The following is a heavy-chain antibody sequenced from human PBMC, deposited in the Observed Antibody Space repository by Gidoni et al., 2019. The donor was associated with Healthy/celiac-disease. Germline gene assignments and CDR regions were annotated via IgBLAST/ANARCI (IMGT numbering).Heavy chain of an antibody. Sequence: EVQLVESVGGLVQPGGSLRLSCAASGFTFSSYWMSWVRPAPGKGLEWVANIKQDGSEKYYVDSVKGRFTISRDNAKNSLYLQMNSLRAEDTAVYYCARHMPTYYYDSSGYYAPYHDAFDIWGQGTMVTVSS. CDR2: IKQDGSEK. V-gene: IGHV3-7*01. D-gene: IGHD3-22*01. CDR3: ARHMPTYYYDSSGYYAPYHDAFDI. CDR1: GFTFSSYW. J-gene: IGHJ3*02.